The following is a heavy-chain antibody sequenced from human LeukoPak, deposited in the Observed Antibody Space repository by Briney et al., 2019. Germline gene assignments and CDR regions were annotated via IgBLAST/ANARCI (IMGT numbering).Heavy chain of an antibody. D-gene: IGHD1-1*01. Sequence: PGGSLRLYCASSGFTFNNYTMTWVRQAPGKGLEWVSSITASGGSTYCADSVKGRFTISRDNSKNTLYLQMSSLRAEDTAVYYCARDYPTSGIVTIFDYWGQGTLVTVSS. J-gene: IGHJ4*02. V-gene: IGHV3-23*01. CDR1: GFTFNNYT. CDR2: ITASGGST. CDR3: ARDYPTSGIVTIFDY.